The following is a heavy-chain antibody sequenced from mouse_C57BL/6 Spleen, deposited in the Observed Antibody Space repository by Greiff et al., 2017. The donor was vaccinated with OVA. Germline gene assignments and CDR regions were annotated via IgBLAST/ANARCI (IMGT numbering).Heavy chain of an antibody. J-gene: IGHJ1*03. Sequence: QVHVKQPGAELVKPGASVKMSCKASGYTFTSYWITWVKQRPGQGLEWIGDIYPGSGSTNYNEKFKSKATLTVDTSSSTAYMQLSSLTSEDSAVYYCAREGLYGNHWYFDVWGTGTTVTVSS. D-gene: IGHD2-1*01. CDR3: AREGLYGNHWYFDV. CDR2: IYPGSGST. V-gene: IGHV1-55*01. CDR1: GYTFTSYW.